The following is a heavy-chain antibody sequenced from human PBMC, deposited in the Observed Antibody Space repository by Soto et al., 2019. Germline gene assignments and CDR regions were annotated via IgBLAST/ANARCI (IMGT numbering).Heavy chain of an antibody. D-gene: IGHD1-26*01. V-gene: IGHV4-39*01. Sequence: SETLSLTCTVSGGSISSSSYYWGWIRQPPGKGLEWIGSIYYSGSTYYNPSLKSRVTISVDTSKNQFSLKLSSVTAADTAVYYCARLRIVGATTCWFDPWGQGTLVTVSS. CDR1: GGSISSSSYY. CDR2: IYYSGST. J-gene: IGHJ5*02. CDR3: ARLRIVGATTCWFDP.